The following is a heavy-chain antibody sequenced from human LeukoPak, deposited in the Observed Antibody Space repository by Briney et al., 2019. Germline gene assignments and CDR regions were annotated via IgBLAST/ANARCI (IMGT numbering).Heavy chain of an antibody. D-gene: IGHD3-22*01. CDR2: INPNSGGT. V-gene: IGHV1-2*02. J-gene: IGHJ4*02. Sequence: ASVKVSCKASGYTFTGYYMHWVRQAPGQGLDWMGWINPNSGGTNYAQKFQGGVTMTRDTSISTAYMELSRLRSDDTAVYYCARGGHYYDSSGYYYYFDYWGQGTLVTVSS. CDR1: GYTFTGYY. CDR3: ARGGHYYDSSGYYYYFDY.